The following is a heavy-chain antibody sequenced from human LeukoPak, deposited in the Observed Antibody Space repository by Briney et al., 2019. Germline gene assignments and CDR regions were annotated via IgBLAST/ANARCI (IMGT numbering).Heavy chain of an antibody. CDR1: GGSFSGYY. Sequence: SETLSLTCAVYGGSFSGYYWSWIRQPPGKGLEWIGEINHSGSTNYNPSLKSRVTISVDTSKNQFSLKLGSVTAADTAVYYCARIPRGYSADWGQGTLVTVSS. V-gene: IGHV4-34*01. J-gene: IGHJ4*02. CDR2: INHSGST. D-gene: IGHD5-18*01. CDR3: ARIPRGYSAD.